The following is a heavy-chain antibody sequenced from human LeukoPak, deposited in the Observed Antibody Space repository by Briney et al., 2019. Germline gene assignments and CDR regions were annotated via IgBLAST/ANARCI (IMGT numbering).Heavy chain of an antibody. CDR3: ARDKAVTTEVTQHFQD. V-gene: IGHV1-18*01. D-gene: IGHD4-23*01. J-gene: IGHJ1*01. Sequence: GASVKVSCKASGYTFTSYGISWVRQAPGQGLEWMGWISAYNGYTDYAQKLQFRVTMTTDTSTSTAYMELRSLRSDDTAVYYCARDKAVTTEVTQHFQDWGQGTLVTVSS. CDR1: GYTFTSYG. CDR2: ISAYNGYT.